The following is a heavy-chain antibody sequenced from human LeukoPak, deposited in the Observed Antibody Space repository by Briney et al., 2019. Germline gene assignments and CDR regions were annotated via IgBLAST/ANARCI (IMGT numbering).Heavy chain of an antibody. D-gene: IGHD3-22*01. CDR1: GGSISSYY. CDR2: IYYSGST. Sequence: PSETLSLTCTVSGGSISSYYWSWIRQPPGKGLEWIGYIYYSGSTNYNPSLKSRVTISVDTSKNQFSLKLSSVTAADTAVYYCARDTQYYYDSSGYYLDAFDIWGQGTMVTVSS. CDR3: ARDTQYYYDSSGYYLDAFDI. V-gene: IGHV4-59*01. J-gene: IGHJ3*02.